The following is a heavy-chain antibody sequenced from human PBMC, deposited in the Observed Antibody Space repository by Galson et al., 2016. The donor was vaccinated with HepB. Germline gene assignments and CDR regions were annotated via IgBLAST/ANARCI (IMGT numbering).Heavy chain of an antibody. CDR3: ARKTFYDTSGFRYYFDY. V-gene: IGHV4-4*02. CDR1: GGSISSSNW. J-gene: IGHJ4*02. Sequence: ETLSLTCAVSGGSISSSNWWTWVRQPPGKRLEWLGEIYHSGSIDYNPSLKSRVTISLDKSKNQFSLKLTSVTAADTAVYYCARKTFYDTSGFRYYFDYWDQGALVTVSA. D-gene: IGHD3-22*01. CDR2: IYHSGSI.